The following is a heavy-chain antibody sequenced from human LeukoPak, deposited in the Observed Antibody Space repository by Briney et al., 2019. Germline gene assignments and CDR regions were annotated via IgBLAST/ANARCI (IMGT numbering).Heavy chain of an antibody. CDR3: AITLDYGDYAKGYYYYYYMDG. CDR2: IIPIFGTA. J-gene: IGHJ6*03. V-gene: IGHV1-69*13. CDR1: GGTFSSYA. Sequence: GASVKVSCKASGGTFSSYAISWVRQAPGQGLEWMGGIIPIFGTANYAQKFQGRVTITADESTSTGYMELSNLRSEDTAVYYYAITLDYGDYAKGYYYYYYMDGWGKGTTVIVSS. D-gene: IGHD4-17*01.